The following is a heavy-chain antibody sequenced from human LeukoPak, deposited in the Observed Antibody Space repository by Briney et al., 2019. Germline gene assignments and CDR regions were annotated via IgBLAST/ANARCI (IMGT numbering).Heavy chain of an antibody. CDR1: GFTFSSYA. D-gene: IGHD3-10*01. Sequence: GGSRRLSCAASGFTFSSYAMSWVRQAPGKGREWVSAISGSGGSTYYADSVKGRFTISRDNSKNTLYLQMNSLRAEDTAVYYCAKDGSGSYRGDAFDIWGQGTMVTVSS. V-gene: IGHV3-23*01. CDR3: AKDGSGSYRGDAFDI. CDR2: ISGSGGST. J-gene: IGHJ3*02.